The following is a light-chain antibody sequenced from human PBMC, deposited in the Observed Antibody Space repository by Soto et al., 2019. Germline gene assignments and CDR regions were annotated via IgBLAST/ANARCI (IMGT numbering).Light chain of an antibody. CDR3: CSYAGSYTHVV. Sequence: QSALTQPRSVSGSPGQSVTISCTGTSSDVGDYNFVSWYQQHPDRAPKLMIYDVTKRPSGVPDRFSGSKSGSTASLTISWLQAEDEADYYCCSYAGSYTHVVFGGGTQLTVL. V-gene: IGLV2-11*01. CDR1: SSDVGDYNF. CDR2: DVT. J-gene: IGLJ2*01.